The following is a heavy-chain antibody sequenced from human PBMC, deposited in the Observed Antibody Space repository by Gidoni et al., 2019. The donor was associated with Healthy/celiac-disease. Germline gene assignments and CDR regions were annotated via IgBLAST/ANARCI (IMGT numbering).Heavy chain of an antibody. CDR2: INPNSGGT. J-gene: IGHJ6*02. CDR1: GYTFTGYY. CDR3: ARDRRAHYCSSTSCFEFYYYYYGMDV. D-gene: IGHD2-2*01. Sequence: QVQLVQSGAEVKKPGASVKVSCKASGYTFTGYYMHWVRQAPGQGLEWMGWINPNSGGTNYAQKFQGWVTMTRDTSISTAYMELSRLRSDDTAVYYCARDRRAHYCSSTSCFEFYYYYYGMDVWGQGTTVTVSS. V-gene: IGHV1-2*04.